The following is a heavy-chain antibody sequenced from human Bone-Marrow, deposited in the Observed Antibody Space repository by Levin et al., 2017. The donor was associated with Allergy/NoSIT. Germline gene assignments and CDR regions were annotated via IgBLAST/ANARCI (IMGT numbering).Heavy chain of an antibody. J-gene: IGHJ4*02. CDR1: SASVRTYY. D-gene: IGHD6-6*01. Sequence: SQTLSFTCTVSSASVRTYYWSWLRQPPGKGLEWIAYIYYTGSTNSNPSLKSRVTVSVDTSKNQFSLELTSVTAADTAVYYCARIVPGGASFDSWGQGTLVIVSS. V-gene: IGHV4-59*02. CDR3: ARIVPGGASFDS. CDR2: IYYTGST.